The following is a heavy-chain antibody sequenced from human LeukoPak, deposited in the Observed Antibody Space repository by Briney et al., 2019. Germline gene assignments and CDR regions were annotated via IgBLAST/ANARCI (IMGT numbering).Heavy chain of an antibody. CDR2: ISGSGGST. CDR1: GCTFSSYA. J-gene: IGHJ6*02. Sequence: GASLRLSCAASGCTFSSYAMSWVRQAPGKGLEWVSAISGSGGSTYYADSVKGRFTISRDNSKNTLYLQMNSLRAEDTAVYYCAKWTFYDFWSGYESRGMDVWGQGTTVTVSS. V-gene: IGHV3-23*01. D-gene: IGHD3-3*01. CDR3: AKWTFYDFWSGYESRGMDV.